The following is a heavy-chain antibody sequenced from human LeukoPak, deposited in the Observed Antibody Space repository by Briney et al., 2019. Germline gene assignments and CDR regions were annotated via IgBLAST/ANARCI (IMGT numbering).Heavy chain of an antibody. D-gene: IGHD3-10*01. CDR3: ARMGWFGELSHYYYYYMDV. Sequence: PETLSLTCTVSGGSISSYYWSWIRQPPGKGLEWIGYIYYSGSTNYNLSLKSRVTISVDTSKNQFSLKLSSVTAADTAVYYCARMGWFGELSHYYYYYMDVWGKGTTVTVSS. V-gene: IGHV4-59*01. CDR2: IYYSGST. J-gene: IGHJ6*03. CDR1: GGSISSYY.